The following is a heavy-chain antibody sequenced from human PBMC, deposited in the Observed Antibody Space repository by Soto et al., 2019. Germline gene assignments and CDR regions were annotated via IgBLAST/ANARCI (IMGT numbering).Heavy chain of an antibody. CDR1: GGSISSGGYS. V-gene: IGHV4-30-2*01. J-gene: IGHJ3*02. Sequence: QLQLQESGSGLVKPSQTLSLTCAVSGGSISSGGYSWSWIRQPPGKGLEWIGYIYHSGSTYYNPSLKSRVTIAVDRSKTQFSLKLSSVTAADTAVYYCARAGGCTNGVCYAFDIWGQGTMVTVSS. D-gene: IGHD2-8*01. CDR2: IYHSGST. CDR3: ARAGGCTNGVCYAFDI.